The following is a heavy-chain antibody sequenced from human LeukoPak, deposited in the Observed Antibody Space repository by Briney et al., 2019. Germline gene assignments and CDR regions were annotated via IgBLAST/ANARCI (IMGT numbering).Heavy chain of an antibody. CDR2: INPSGGST. D-gene: IGHD3-10*01. J-gene: IGHJ4*02. V-gene: IGHV1-46*01. CDR1: GYTFTSYY. Sequence: GASVKVSCKASGYTFTSYYMHWVRQAPGQGLEWMGIINPSGGSTSYAQKFQGRVTMTRDTSTSTVYMELSSLRSEDTAVYYCARDNFKRGSSGCFDYWGQGTLVTVSS. CDR3: ARDNFKRGSSGCFDY.